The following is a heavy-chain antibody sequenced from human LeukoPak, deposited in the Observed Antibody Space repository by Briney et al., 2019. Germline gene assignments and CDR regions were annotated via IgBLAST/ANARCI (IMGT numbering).Heavy chain of an antibody. CDR2: IWYDGSNK. V-gene: IGHV3-33*01. Sequence: GRSLRLSCAASGFTFSSYGMHWVRQAPGKGLEWVAVIWYDGSNKYYADSVKGRFTISRDNSKNTLYLQMNSLRAEDTAVYYCARGENWYYDFWSGYYTLGLYYFDYWGQGTLVTVSS. CDR3: ARGENWYYDFWSGYYTLGLYYFDY. CDR1: GFTFSSYG. J-gene: IGHJ4*02. D-gene: IGHD3-3*01.